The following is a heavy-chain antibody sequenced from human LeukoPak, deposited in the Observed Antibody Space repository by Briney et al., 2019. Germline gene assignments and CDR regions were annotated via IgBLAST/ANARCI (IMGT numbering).Heavy chain of an antibody. CDR2: ISYDGSNK. CDR3: AKDNRNDFEQNWFDP. D-gene: IGHD3-3*01. V-gene: IGHV3-30*18. CDR1: GFTFNDYG. Sequence: GRSLRLSCAASGFTFNDYGMHWVRQPPGKGLEWVAVISYDGSNKYYADSVKGRFTISRDNSKNTLYLQMNSLRAEDTAVYYCAKDNRNDFEQNWFDPWGQGTLVTVSS. J-gene: IGHJ5*02.